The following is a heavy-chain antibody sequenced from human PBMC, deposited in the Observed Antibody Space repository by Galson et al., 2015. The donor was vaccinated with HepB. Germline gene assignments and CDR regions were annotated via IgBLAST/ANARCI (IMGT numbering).Heavy chain of an antibody. J-gene: IGHJ4*02. V-gene: IGHV3-30-3*01. CDR1: GFTFTRYA. CDR3: ARDMGKVTPSYFDY. CDR2: ISSDGSNK. D-gene: IGHD2-21*02. Sequence: SLRLSCAASGFTFTRYAIHWVRQAPGKGLEWVAFISSDGSNKFYGEFVKGRFTISRDNSKNTVYVQMNRLKPEDTAVYYCARDMGKVTPSYFDYWGQGTLVTVSS.